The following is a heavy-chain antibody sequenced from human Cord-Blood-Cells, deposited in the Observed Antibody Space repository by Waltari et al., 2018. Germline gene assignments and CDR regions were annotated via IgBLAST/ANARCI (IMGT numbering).Heavy chain of an antibody. V-gene: IGHV3-30-3*01. CDR3: ARDRWGSGRGPYYFDY. CDR1: GFTFSSYA. Sequence: QVQLAESGGGVVQPGRSLRLSCAASGFTFSSYAMHWVRQAPGKGLEWVAVISYDGSNKYYADSVKGRFTISRDNSKNTLYLQMNSLRAEDTAVYYCARDRWGSGRGPYYFDYWGQGTLVTVSS. J-gene: IGHJ4*02. CDR2: ISYDGSNK. D-gene: IGHD3-10*01.